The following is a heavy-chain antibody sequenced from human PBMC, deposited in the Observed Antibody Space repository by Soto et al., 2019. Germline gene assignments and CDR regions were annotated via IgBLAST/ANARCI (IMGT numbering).Heavy chain of an antibody. D-gene: IGHD3-10*01. CDR1: GLTFSNSW. J-gene: IGHJ6*03. CDR2: INSDGSTT. Sequence: EVQLVESGGGLVQPGGSLRLSCVASGLTFSNSWMHWVRQVPGQGLVWVSCINSDGSTTNYADSVKGRFTISRDNARNTLYLQMNSLRDEDTAVYYCNYYMAACGKGTTVTISS. V-gene: IGHV3-74*01. CDR3: NYYMAA.